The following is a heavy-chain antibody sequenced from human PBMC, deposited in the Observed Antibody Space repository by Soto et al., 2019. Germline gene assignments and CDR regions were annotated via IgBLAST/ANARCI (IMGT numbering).Heavy chain of an antibody. CDR1: GGSISSSSYY. V-gene: IGHV4-39*01. D-gene: IGHD4-17*01. CDR3: ASSYGDYVSY. CDR2: IYYSGST. Sequence: QLQLQESGPGLVKPSETLSLTCTVSGGSISSSSYYWGWIRQPSGKGLEWIGSIYYSGSTYYNPSLKSRVPISVDTSKNQCSLKLSSVTAADTAVYYCASSYGDYVSYWGQGTLVTVSS. J-gene: IGHJ4*02.